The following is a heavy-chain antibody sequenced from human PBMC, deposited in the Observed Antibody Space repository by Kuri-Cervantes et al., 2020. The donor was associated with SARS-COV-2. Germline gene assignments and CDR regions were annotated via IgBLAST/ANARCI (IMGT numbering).Heavy chain of an antibody. CDR1: GFTFSSYA. CDR2: ISYDGSNK. CDR3: ARALKGYDAFDI. J-gene: IGHJ3*02. V-gene: IGHV3-30-3*01. Sequence: LSLTCAASGFTFSSYAMHWVRQAPGKGLEWVAVISYDGSNKYYADSVKGRFTISRDNSKNTLYLQMNSLRAEDTAVYYCARALKGYDAFDIWGQGTMVTVSS. D-gene: IGHD6-13*01.